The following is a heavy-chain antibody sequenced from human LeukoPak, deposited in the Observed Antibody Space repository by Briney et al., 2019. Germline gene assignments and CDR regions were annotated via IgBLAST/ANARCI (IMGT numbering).Heavy chain of an antibody. J-gene: IGHJ3*02. V-gene: IGHV4-59*01. CDR2: IYSSGST. CDR3: ARDKDYFDSGGAFDI. Sequence: SETLSLTCTVSGDSIRNYYWSWIRQPPGKGLEWIGYIYSSGSTWYNPSLNSRVTMSVDTSKNQFSLKLSSVTAADTAVYYCARDKDYFDSGGAFDIWGQGTMVTVSS. D-gene: IGHD3-22*01. CDR1: GDSIRNYY.